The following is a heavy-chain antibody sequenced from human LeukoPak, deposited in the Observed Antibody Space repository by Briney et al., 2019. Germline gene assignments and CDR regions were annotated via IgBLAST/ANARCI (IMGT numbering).Heavy chain of an antibody. CDR3: AKDFFDIWFGELFPGDY. CDR1: GYTFTSYY. Sequence: ASVKVSCKASGYTFTSYYMHWVRQAPGQGLEWMGIINPSGGSTSYAQKFQGRVTMTRDMSTSTVYMELSSLRSEDTAVYYCAKDFFDIWFGELFPGDYWGQGTLVTVSS. D-gene: IGHD3-10*01. CDR2: INPSGGST. V-gene: IGHV1-46*01. J-gene: IGHJ4*02.